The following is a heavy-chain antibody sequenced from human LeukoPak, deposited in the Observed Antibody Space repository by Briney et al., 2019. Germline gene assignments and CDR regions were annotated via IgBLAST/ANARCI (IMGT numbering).Heavy chain of an antibody. CDR2: IYYSGST. J-gene: IGHJ5*02. CDR3: ARAITMVRGANLNWFDP. CDR1: GGSISSYY. V-gene: IGHV4-59*08. Sequence: SSETLSLTCTVSGGSISSYYWSWIRQPPGKGLEWIGYIYYSGSTNYNPSLKSRVTISVDTSKNQFSLKLSSVTAADTAVYYCARAITMVRGANLNWFDPWGQGTLVTVSS. D-gene: IGHD3-10*01.